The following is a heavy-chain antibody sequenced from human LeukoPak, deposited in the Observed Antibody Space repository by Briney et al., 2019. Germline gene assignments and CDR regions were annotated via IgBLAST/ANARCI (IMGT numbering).Heavy chain of an antibody. CDR1: GYSISSGFY. Sequence: SETLSLTCSVSGYSISSGFYWGWIRQPPGKGLEWIGSIYHSGSTNYNPSLKSRVTISVDTSKNQFSLKLSSVTAADTAVYYCARGALFTMVRGARFDPWGQGTLVTVSS. CDR3: ARGALFTMVRGARFDP. J-gene: IGHJ5*02. D-gene: IGHD3-10*01. V-gene: IGHV4-38-2*02. CDR2: IYHSGST.